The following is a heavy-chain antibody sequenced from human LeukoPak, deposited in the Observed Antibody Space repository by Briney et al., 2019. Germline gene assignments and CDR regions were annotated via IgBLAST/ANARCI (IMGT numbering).Heavy chain of an antibody. CDR1: GGSISPYY. CDR3: ARSTGSTMFIDY. Sequence: SETLSHTCTVSGGSISPYYWSWIRQPPGKGLEWLGYIYYSGNTEYKPSLKSRVAMSVDTPKNQFSLRLSSVTAADTAVYYCARSTGSTMFIDYWGQGTLVTVSS. CDR2: IYYSGNT. J-gene: IGHJ4*02. D-gene: IGHD3-10*02. V-gene: IGHV4-59*01.